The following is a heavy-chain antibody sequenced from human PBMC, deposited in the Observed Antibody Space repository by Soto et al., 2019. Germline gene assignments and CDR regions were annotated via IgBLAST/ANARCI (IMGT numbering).Heavy chain of an antibody. V-gene: IGHV4-34*01. CDR2: INHSGST. CDR1: GGSFSGYY. D-gene: IGHD2-2*01. J-gene: IGHJ4*02. CDR3: ARLVIVVVPADRRRLYYFDY. Sequence: ASETLSLTCAVYGGSFSGYYWSWIRQPPGKGLEWIGEINHSGSTNYNPSLKSRVTISVDTSKNQFSLKLSSVTAADTAVYYCARLVIVVVPADRRRLYYFDYWGQETLLTVSS.